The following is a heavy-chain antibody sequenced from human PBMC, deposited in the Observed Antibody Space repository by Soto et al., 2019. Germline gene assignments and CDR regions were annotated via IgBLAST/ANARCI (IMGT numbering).Heavy chain of an antibody. V-gene: IGHV1-69*01. D-gene: IGHD6-13*01. Sequence: QVQLVQSGAEVKKPGSSVKVSCKASGGTFSAYSISWVQQAPGQGLEWMGGSIPIFGTANYAQKFQGRVTITADESTSTTYMELRSLRAEDTAVYYCATGGQHRKVSNYYGMDVWGQGTTVTVSS. CDR2: SIPIFGTA. CDR3: ATGGQHRKVSNYYGMDV. CDR1: GGTFSAYS. J-gene: IGHJ6*02.